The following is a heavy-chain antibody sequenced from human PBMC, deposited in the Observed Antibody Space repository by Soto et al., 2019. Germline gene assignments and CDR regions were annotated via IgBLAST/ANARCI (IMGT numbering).Heavy chain of an antibody. CDR3: ARVNHDSSGYYFTHFQH. Sequence: ASVKVSCKASGYTFTGYYMHWVRQAPGQGLEWMGWINPNSGGTNYAQEFQGRVTMTRDTSISTAYMELSRLRSDDTAVYYCARVNHDSSGYYFTHFQHWGQGTLVTVSS. V-gene: IGHV1-2*02. D-gene: IGHD3-22*01. CDR1: GYTFTGYY. J-gene: IGHJ1*01. CDR2: INPNSGGT.